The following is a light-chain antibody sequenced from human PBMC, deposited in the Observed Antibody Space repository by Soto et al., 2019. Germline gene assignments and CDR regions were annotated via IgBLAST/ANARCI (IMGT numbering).Light chain of an antibody. CDR3: QSYDSSLSGYV. CDR1: SSNIGAGYD. V-gene: IGLV1-40*01. Sequence: QSVLTQPPSVSGAPGQRVTISCTGSSSNIGAGYDVHWYQQLPGTAPKLLIYGNSNRPSGVPDRFSGSKSGTSASLAITGRLADDEADYYCQSYDSSLSGYVFGTGTKLTFL. J-gene: IGLJ1*01. CDR2: GNS.